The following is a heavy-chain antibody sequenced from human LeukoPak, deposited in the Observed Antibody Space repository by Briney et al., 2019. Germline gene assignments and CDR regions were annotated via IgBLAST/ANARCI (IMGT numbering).Heavy chain of an antibody. CDR1: GFTFRSYC. D-gene: IGHD3-22*01. CDR3: AKSRLGSGYFHMDV. V-gene: IGHV3-30*02. CDR2: IRYDGSNK. J-gene: IGHJ6*03. Sequence: GALGLSWGASGFTFRSYCMQWVRQAPGKGVGGGAFIRYDGSNKYYADSVKGRFTISRDNSKNTLYLQMNSLRAEDTAVYYCAKSRLGSGYFHMDVWGKGTTVTVSS.